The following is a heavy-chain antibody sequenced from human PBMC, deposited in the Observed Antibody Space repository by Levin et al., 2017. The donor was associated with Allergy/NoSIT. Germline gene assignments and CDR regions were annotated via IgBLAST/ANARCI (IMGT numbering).Heavy chain of an antibody. V-gene: IGHV3-74*01. CDR1: GFTFSSYW. CDR3: ARDLGEWELPIV. Sequence: GESLKISCAASGFTFSSYWMHWVRQAPGKGLVWVSRINSDGSSTSYADSVKGRFTISRDNAKNTLYLQMNSLRAEDTAVYYCARDLGEWELPIVWGQGTMVTVSS. D-gene: IGHD1-26*01. J-gene: IGHJ3*01. CDR2: INSDGSST.